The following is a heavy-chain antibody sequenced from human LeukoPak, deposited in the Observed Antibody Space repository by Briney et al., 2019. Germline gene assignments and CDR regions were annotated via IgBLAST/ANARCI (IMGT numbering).Heavy chain of an antibody. Sequence: GGSLRLSCAASGFTLSSYRMTWVRQAPGKGLEWVANINQDGSEKNYVDSVRGRFTISRDNAKNSLYLQMNSLRAEDTAVYYCVTGNYWGQGTLVTVSS. CDR1: GFTLSSYR. D-gene: IGHD1-14*01. CDR2: INQDGSEK. J-gene: IGHJ4*02. V-gene: IGHV3-7*01. CDR3: VTGNY.